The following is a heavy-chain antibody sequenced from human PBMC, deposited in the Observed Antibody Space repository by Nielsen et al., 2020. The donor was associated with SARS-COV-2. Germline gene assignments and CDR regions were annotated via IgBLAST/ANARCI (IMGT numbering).Heavy chain of an antibody. D-gene: IGHD1-26*01. CDR1: GYTLTELS. V-gene: IGHV1-24*01. Sequence: ASVKVSCKVSGYTLTELSMHWVRQAPGKGLEWMGGFDPEDGETIYAQKFQGRVTMTEDTSTDTAYMELSSLRSEDTAVYYCAVLGGATTLVSSWGQGTLVTVSS. J-gene: IGHJ4*02. CDR3: AVLGGATTLVSS. CDR2: FDPEDGET.